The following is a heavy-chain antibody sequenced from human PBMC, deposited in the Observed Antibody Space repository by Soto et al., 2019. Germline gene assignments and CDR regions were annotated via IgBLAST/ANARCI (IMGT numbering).Heavy chain of an antibody. D-gene: IGHD2-2*01. Sequence: PSETLSLTCTVSGGSISSGGYYWSWIRQHPGRGLEWIGYIYYSGSTYYNPSLKSRVTISVDTSKNQFSLKLSSVTAADTAVYYCARDRIDIVVVPAAMRYYYYGMDVWGQGTTVTVSS. CDR2: IYYSGST. J-gene: IGHJ6*02. CDR3: ARDRIDIVVVPAAMRYYYYGMDV. V-gene: IGHV4-31*03. CDR1: GGSISSGGYY.